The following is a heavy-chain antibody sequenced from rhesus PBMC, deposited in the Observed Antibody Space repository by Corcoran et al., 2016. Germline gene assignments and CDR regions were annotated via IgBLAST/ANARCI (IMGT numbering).Heavy chain of an antibody. CDR1: GGSISDSYR. CDR3: ARGGSSWSEDFDY. V-gene: IGHV4S10*01. CDR2: IYGSGTST. Sequence: QVQLQESGPGVVKPSETLSLTCAVSGGSISDSYRWSWIRQPPGKGLEWIGYIYGSGTSTTYNPSLKSRVTISEDTAKNQFSLKLSSVTAADTAVYYCARGGSSWSEDFDYWGQGVLVTVSS. D-gene: IGHD6-13*01. J-gene: IGHJ4*01.